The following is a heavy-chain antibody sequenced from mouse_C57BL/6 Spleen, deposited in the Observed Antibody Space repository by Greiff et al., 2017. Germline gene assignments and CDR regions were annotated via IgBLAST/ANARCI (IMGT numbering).Heavy chain of an antibody. V-gene: IGHV1-82*01. CDR1: GYAFSSSW. J-gene: IGHJ1*03. CDR3: ARKDQKYWYVDV. Sequence: QVQLQQSGPELVKPGASVKISCKASGYAFSSSWMNWVKQRPGKGLEWIGRIYPGDGDTNYNGKFKGKATLTADKSSSTAYMQLSSLTSEDSAVYFCARKDQKYWYVDVWGTGTTVTVSS. CDR2: IYPGDGDT.